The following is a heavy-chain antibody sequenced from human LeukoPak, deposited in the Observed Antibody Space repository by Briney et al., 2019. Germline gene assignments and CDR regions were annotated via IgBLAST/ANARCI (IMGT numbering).Heavy chain of an antibody. CDR2: IRYDGSNK. CDR3: AKDYYDFWSGPSSGYFDY. J-gene: IGHJ4*02. CDR1: GFTFSSYS. D-gene: IGHD3/OR15-3a*01. Sequence: GGSLRLSCAASGFTFSSYSMHWVRQAPGKGLEWVAFIRYDGSNKYYADSVKGRFTISRDNSKNTLYLQMNSLRAEDTAVYYCAKDYYDFWSGPSSGYFDYWGQGTLVTVSS. V-gene: IGHV3-30*02.